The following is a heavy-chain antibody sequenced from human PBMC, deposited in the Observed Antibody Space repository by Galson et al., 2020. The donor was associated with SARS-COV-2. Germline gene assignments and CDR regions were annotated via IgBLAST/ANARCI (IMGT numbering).Heavy chain of an antibody. D-gene: IGHD5-12*01. CDR3: ARDLSGGYVGWFDP. V-gene: IGHV3-30-3*01. J-gene: IGHJ5*02. CDR2: ISYDGSNK. Sequence: GESLKISCAASGFTFSSYAMHWVRQAPGKGLEWVAVISYDGSNKYYADSVKGRFTISRDNSKNTLYLQMHRLRAEDTAVFYCARDLSGGYVGWFDPWGQGTLVTVSS. CDR1: GFTFSSYA.